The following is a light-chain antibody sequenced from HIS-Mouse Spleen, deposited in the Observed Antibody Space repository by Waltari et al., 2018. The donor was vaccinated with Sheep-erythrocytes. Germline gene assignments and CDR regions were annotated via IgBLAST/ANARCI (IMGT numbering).Light chain of an antibody. CDR2: AAS. V-gene: IGKV1-39*01. CDR1: QSISSY. CDR3: QQSYSTPPLT. Sequence: DIQMTQSPSSLSASVGDRVTITCRASQSISSYLNWYQQKPGKAPKLLIYAASSLQSRVPSRVSCSGSWTDCTLTISSLQPEDFATYYCQQSYSTPPLTFGGGTKVEIK. J-gene: IGKJ4*01.